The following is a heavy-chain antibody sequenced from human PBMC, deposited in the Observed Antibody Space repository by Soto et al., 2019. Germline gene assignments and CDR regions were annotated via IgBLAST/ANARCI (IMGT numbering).Heavy chain of an antibody. J-gene: IGHJ4*02. CDR2: INPQSGGT. V-gene: IGHV1-2*02. Sequence: QVQLVQSGAEVKKPGASVKVSCKASGYTFTGHYIHWMRQAPGQGLERMGWINPQSGGTNSAQKFQGRITMTSDTSITTAYLEVSSLRSDETAVYYCARADHYFDFSRNYLDYLDSWGQGTLVTVSS. CDR1: GYTFTGHY. D-gene: IGHD3-3*01. CDR3: ARADHYFDFSRNYLDYLDS.